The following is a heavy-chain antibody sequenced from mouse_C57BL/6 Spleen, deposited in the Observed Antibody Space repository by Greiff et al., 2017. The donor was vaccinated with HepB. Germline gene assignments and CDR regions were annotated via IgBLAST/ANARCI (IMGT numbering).Heavy chain of an antibody. J-gene: IGHJ2*01. Sequence: QLQQSGAELARPGASVKLSCKASGYTFTSYGISWVKQRTGQGLEWIGEIYPRSGNTYYNEKFKDKATLTADKSSSTAYMELRSLTSEDSAVYFCARRSPINDWGQGTTLTVSS. V-gene: IGHV1-81*01. CDR3: ARRSPIND. CDR1: GYTFTSYG. CDR2: IYPRSGNT.